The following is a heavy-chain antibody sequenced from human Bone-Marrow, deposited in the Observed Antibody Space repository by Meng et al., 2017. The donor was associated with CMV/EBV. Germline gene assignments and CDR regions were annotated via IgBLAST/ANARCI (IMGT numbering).Heavy chain of an antibody. CDR3: TRHNHKAVWYYGMDV. J-gene: IGHJ6*02. CDR2: IRSKANSYAT. CDR1: FTFSGSA. Sequence: FTFSGSAMHWFRQASGKGLEWVGRIRSKANSYATAYAASVKGRFTISRDDSKNTAYLQMNSLKTEDTAVYYCTRHNHKAVWYYGMDVWGQGTTVTVSS. V-gene: IGHV3-73*01.